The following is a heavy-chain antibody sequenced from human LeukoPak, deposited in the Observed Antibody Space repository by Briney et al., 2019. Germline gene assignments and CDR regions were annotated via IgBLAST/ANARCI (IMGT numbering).Heavy chain of an antibody. Sequence: PSETLSLTCTVSGGSISSGDYYWSWIRQPPGKGLEWIGYIYYSGSTYYNPSLKSRVTISVDTSKKQFSLKLSSVTAADTAVYYCARYVWGSYPTFEDYWGQGTLVTVSS. V-gene: IGHV4-30-4*02. D-gene: IGHD3-16*02. CDR1: GGSISSGDYY. J-gene: IGHJ4*02. CDR2: IYYSGST. CDR3: ARYVWGSYPTFEDY.